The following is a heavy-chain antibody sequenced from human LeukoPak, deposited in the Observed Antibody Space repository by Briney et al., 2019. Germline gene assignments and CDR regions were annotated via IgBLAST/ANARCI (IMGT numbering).Heavy chain of an antibody. J-gene: IGHJ4*02. D-gene: IGHD1-26*01. CDR1: GGTFSSYA. CDR3: ARDRQGGY. CDR2: IIPIFGTA. Sequence: GASVKVSCKASGGTFSSYAISWVRQAPGQGLEWMGGIIPIFGTANYAQKFQGRVRITADESTSTAYMELRNLISDDTAVYYCARDRQGGYWGQGTPVIVSS. V-gene: IGHV1-69*13.